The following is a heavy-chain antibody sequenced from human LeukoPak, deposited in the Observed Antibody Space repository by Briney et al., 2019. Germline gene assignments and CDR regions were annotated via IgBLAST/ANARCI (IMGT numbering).Heavy chain of an antibody. V-gene: IGHV4-61*01. J-gene: IGHJ4*02. D-gene: IGHD3-22*01. CDR2: INHSGSS. CDR1: SGSVSSGSYY. CDR3: ARGGYYDSSGYPNPLDY. Sequence: PSETLSFTCTVSSGSVSSGSYYWSWIRQPPGKGLEWIGEINHSGSSSYNPSLKGRVTISGDTSKNQFSLRLSSVTAADTAVYYCARGGYYDSSGYPNPLDYWGQGTLVTVSS.